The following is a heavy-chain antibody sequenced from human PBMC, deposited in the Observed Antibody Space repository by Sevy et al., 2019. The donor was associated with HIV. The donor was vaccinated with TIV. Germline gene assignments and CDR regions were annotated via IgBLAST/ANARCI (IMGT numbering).Heavy chain of an antibody. CDR1: GLSFSNYA. Sequence: GGSLRLSCAASGLSFSNYAMGWVRQAPGKGLEWVSSVCAVDGSTYYADSVKGRFTISRDNSKNTLDLQMNSLRAEDTAVYYCAKHRAGRCNSALQSWDLGTLVTVSS. V-gene: IGHV3-23*01. CDR3: AKHRAGRCNSALQS. J-gene: IGHJ5*02. CDR2: VCAVDGST. D-gene: IGHD2-15*01.